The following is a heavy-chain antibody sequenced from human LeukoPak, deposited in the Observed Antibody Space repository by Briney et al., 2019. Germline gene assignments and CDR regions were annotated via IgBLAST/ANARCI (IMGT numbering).Heavy chain of an antibody. D-gene: IGHD5-24*01. V-gene: IGHV4-4*07. CDR1: GGSISSYY. CDR2: IYTSGST. J-gene: IGHJ4*02. Sequence: SETLSLTCTVSGGSISSYYWSWIRQPAGKGLEWIGRIYTSGSTNYNPSLKSRVTMSVDTSKNQFSLKLSSVTAADTAVYYCARGRGWLQLSGSEFDYWGQGTLVTVSS. CDR3: ARGRGWLQLSGSEFDY.